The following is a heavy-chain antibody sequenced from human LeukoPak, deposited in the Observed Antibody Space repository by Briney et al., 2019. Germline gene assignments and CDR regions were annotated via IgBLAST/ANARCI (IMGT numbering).Heavy chain of an antibody. CDR2: ISGSGSTI. Sequence: GGSLRLSCAASGFTFSSYSMNWVRQAPGKALEWVSYISGSGSTIYYADFVKGRFAISRDNAKNTLYLQMNSLRAEDTAVYYCARDRGGPLDYWGQGTLVTVSS. J-gene: IGHJ4*02. V-gene: IGHV3-48*01. CDR3: ARDRGGPLDY. CDR1: GFTFSSYS. D-gene: IGHD5-24*01.